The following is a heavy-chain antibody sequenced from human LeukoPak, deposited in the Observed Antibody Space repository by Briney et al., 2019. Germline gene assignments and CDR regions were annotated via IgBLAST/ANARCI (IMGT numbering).Heavy chain of an antibody. CDR1: GYTFTSYY. CDR3: ARELRYFDWLAYYYYYGMDV. J-gene: IGHJ6*04. Sequence: ASVKVSCKASGYTFTSYYMHWVRQATGQGLEWMGIINPSGGSTSYAQKFQGRVTMTRDTSTSTVYMELSSLRSEDTAVYYCARELRYFDWLAYYYYYGMDVWGKGTTVTVSS. D-gene: IGHD3-9*01. CDR2: INPSGGST. V-gene: IGHV1-46*01.